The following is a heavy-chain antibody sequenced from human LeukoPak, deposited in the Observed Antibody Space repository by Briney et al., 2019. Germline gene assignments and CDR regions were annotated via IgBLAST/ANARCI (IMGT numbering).Heavy chain of an antibody. J-gene: IGHJ5*02. CDR2: IYSSGST. V-gene: IGHV4-59*01. D-gene: IGHD3-10*01. CDR1: GGSISSYY. Sequence: ETLSLTCTVSGGSISSYYWNWVRQPPGKGLEWIGNIYSSGSTDYNPSLKSRVTISLDTSKFQFSLRLNSVTAADTAVYYCARADPNASGYFYRFNWFDPWGQGTLVTVSS. CDR3: ARADPNASGYFYRFNWFDP.